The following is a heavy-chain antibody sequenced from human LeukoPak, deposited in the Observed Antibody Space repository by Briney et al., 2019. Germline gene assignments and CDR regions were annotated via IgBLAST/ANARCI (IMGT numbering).Heavy chain of an antibody. Sequence: GGSLRLSCAASGFTFSSYWMSWVRQAPGKGLEWVANIKQDGSEKYYVDSVKGRFTSSRDNSKNTLYLQMNSLRAGDTAVYYCAKPVGATQGYFDYWGQGTLVTVSS. V-gene: IGHV3-7*03. D-gene: IGHD1-26*01. CDR1: GFTFSSYW. J-gene: IGHJ4*02. CDR3: AKPVGATQGYFDY. CDR2: IKQDGSEK.